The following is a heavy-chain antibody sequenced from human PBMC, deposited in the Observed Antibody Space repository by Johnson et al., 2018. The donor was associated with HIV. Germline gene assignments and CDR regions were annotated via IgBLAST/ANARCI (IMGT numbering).Heavy chain of an antibody. CDR3: ARSKDCSGGSCPDGFDI. Sequence: VQLVESGGGLVKPGGSLRLSCAASGFTFSDYYMSWIRQAPGKGLEWLSYISSSGSIIYSADSMQGRFTNSRDKAKNSLYLQMNSLRAEDTALYYCARSKDCSGGSCPDGFDIWGQGTMVIVSS. J-gene: IGHJ3*02. V-gene: IGHV3-11*04. D-gene: IGHD2-15*01. CDR1: GFTFSDYY. CDR2: ISSSGSII.